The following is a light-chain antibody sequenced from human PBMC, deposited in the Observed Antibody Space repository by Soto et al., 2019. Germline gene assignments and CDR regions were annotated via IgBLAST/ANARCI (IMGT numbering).Light chain of an antibody. CDR1: QSVSSY. V-gene: IGKV3-11*01. CDR3: QQLSNWPFT. J-gene: IGKJ3*01. Sequence: EIVLTQSPATLSLSPGERATLSCRASQSVSSYLAWYQQKPGQAPRLLIYDASNRATGIPARFSGSGSGTDFTLTISSLEPEDFAVYYCQQLSNWPFTIGPWTKVEIK. CDR2: DAS.